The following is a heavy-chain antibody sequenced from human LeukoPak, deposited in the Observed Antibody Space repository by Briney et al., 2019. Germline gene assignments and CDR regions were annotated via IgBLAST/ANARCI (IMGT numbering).Heavy chain of an antibody. J-gene: IGHJ4*02. CDR3: AKDKWLRYHTEGPDY. CDR2: ISYDGSNK. CDR1: GFTFSSYG. D-gene: IGHD5-12*01. Sequence: EPGRSLRLSCAASGFTFSSYGMHWVRQAPGKGLEWVAVISYDGSNKYYADSVKGRFTISRDNSKNTLYLQMNSLRAEDTAVYYCAKDKWLRYHTEGPDYWGQGTLVTVSS. V-gene: IGHV3-30*18.